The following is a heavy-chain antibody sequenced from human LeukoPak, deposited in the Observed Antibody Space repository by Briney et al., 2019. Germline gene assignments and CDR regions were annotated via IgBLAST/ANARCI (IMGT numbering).Heavy chain of an antibody. CDR1: GGSSSGYY. CDR2: INHSGST. V-gene: IGHV4-34*01. Sequence: SETLSLTCAVYGGSSSGYYWSWIRQPPGKGLGWIGEINHSGSTNYNPSLKSRVTISVDTSKNQFSLKLSSVTAADTAVYYCARKKGGSIAAAGIHWFDPWGQGTLVTVSS. D-gene: IGHD6-13*01. CDR3: ARKKGGSIAAAGIHWFDP. J-gene: IGHJ5*02.